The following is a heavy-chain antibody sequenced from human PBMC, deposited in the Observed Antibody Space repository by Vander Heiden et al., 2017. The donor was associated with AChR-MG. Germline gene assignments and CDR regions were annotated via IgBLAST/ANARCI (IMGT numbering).Heavy chain of an antibody. CDR3: AASGRKVGAADY. D-gene: IGHD2-15*01. CDR2: IVVGSGNT. V-gene: IGHV1-58*01. Sequence: QMQLVQSGPEAKKPGTSVKVSCKASGFTFTSSALRWVRQARGQRLEWIGWIVVGSGNTNYAQKFQERVTITRDMSTRTAYMQLRSLRSEDTAVYYCAASGRKVGAADYWGQGTLVTVSS. J-gene: IGHJ4*02. CDR1: GFTFTSSA.